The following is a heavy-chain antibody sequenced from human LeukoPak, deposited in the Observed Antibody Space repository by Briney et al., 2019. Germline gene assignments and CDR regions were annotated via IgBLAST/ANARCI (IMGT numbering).Heavy chain of an antibody. CDR3: ARHNMILGVGAAELDY. CDR1: GYSFTNYW. Sequence: GESLKISCKGSGYSFTNYWIGWVRQMPGKGLEWMAIIYPGNSDTRYSPSFRGQVTISADKSISTAYLQWRGLKASDTAMYYCARHNMILGVGAAELDYWGQGTLVTVSS. CDR2: IYPGNSDT. D-gene: IGHD3-22*01. J-gene: IGHJ4*02. V-gene: IGHV5-51*01.